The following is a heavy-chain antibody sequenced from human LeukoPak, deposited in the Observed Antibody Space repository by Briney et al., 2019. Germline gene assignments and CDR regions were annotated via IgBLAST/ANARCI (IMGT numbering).Heavy chain of an antibody. CDR3: AKDRYCSSTSCYAPFL. CDR2: ISYDGSNK. J-gene: IGHJ2*01. Sequence: GGSLRLSCAASGFAFSSSGMHWVRQAPGKGLEWVAVISYDGSNKYYADSVKGRFTISRDNSKNTLYLQMNSLRAEDTAVYYCAKDRYCSSTSCYAPFLWGRGTLVTVSS. D-gene: IGHD2-2*01. V-gene: IGHV3-30*18. CDR1: GFAFSSSG.